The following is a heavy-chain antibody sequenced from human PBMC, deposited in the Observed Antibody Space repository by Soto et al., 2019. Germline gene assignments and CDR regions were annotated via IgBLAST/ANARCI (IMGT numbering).Heavy chain of an antibody. V-gene: IGHV1-2*04. CDR3: ARGSLTIFGVVSRYGMDV. Sequence: ASVKVSCTASGYTFTCYYMDWVRQAPGQGLEWMGWINPNSGGTNYAQKFQGWVTMTRDTSISTAYMELSRLRSDDTAVYYCARGSLTIFGVVSRYGMDVWGQGTTVTVSS. CDR1: GYTFTCYY. CDR2: INPNSGGT. D-gene: IGHD3-3*01. J-gene: IGHJ6*02.